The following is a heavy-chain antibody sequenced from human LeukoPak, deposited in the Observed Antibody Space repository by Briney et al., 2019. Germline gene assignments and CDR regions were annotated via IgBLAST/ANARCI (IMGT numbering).Heavy chain of an antibody. CDR1: GFTFSTYW. CDR2: INEDGSEK. V-gene: IGHV3-7*01. CDR3: ARRKIDY. J-gene: IGHJ4*02. Sequence: GGSLRLSCAASGFTFSTYWMMWVRQAPGKGLEWVANINEDGSEKYYADSVEARFTISRDNAKSSLDVQMSSLNAEDTAVYYCARRKIDYWGQGTLVTVSS.